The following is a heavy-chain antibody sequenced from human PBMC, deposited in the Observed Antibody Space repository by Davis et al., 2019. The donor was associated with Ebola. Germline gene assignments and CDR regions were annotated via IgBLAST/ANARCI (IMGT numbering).Heavy chain of an antibody. CDR3: ARSALSGTLNGFDI. J-gene: IGHJ3*02. V-gene: IGHV5-51*01. CDR1: GYNFTTYW. CDR2: IYPGDSDT. D-gene: IGHD6-19*01. Sequence: GESLKTSCKGSGYNFTTYWIGWVRQMPGKGLEWMGIIYPGDSDTRYSPSFQGQVTISADKSITTAYLQWSSLKVSDTTIYYWARSALSGTLNGFDIWGQGAMVTVSS.